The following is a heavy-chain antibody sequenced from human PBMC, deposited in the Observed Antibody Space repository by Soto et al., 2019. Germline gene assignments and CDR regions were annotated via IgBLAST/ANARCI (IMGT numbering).Heavy chain of an antibody. V-gene: IGHV3-48*02. J-gene: IGHJ5*02. CDR3: ARQINWRDGGA. Sequence: GGSLRLSCAASGFSLGDHGANWVRQAPGKGLEWISSVNRGASSLYYAESVKGRFTMSRDDAKNSVYLQMNSLRDEDTAVYYCARQINWRDGGAWGQGTLVTVSS. D-gene: IGHD3-16*01. CDR2: VNRGASSL. CDR1: GFSLGDHG.